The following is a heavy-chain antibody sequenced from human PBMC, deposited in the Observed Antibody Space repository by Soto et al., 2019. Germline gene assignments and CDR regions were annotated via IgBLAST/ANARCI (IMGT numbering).Heavy chain of an antibody. J-gene: IGHJ6*02. V-gene: IGHV3-33*01. CDR1: GFTFSSYG. D-gene: IGHD3-10*01. CDR3: ARVMVRGVSYYGMDV. CDR2: IWYDGSNK. Sequence: QVQLVESGGGVVQPGRSLRLSCAASGFTFSSYGMHWVRQAPGKGLEWVAVIWYDGSNKYYADSVKGRFTISRDNSKNTLYLQMNSLRSEDTAVYYCARVMVRGVSYYGMDVWGQGTTVTVSS.